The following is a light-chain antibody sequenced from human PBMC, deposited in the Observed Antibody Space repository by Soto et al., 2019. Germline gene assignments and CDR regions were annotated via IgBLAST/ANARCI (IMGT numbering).Light chain of an antibody. V-gene: IGKV1-5*01. CDR2: DAS. CDR1: QSISSW. Sequence: DIQMTQSPSTLSASVGDRVTITCRASQSISSWLAWYQQKPGKAPKLLIYDASSLESGVPSRFSGSGSETEFTLTISSLQPDDFATYSCQQYSPYSRGTFGQGTKVEIK. J-gene: IGKJ1*01. CDR3: QQYSPYSRGT.